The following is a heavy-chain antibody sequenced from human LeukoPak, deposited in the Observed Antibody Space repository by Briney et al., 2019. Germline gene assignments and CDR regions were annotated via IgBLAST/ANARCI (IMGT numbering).Heavy chain of an antibody. CDR1: GGTFSSYA. Sequence: ASVKVSCKASGGTFSSYAISWVRQAPGQGLEWMGGIIPIFGTANYAQRFQGRVTITADESTSTAYMELSSLRSDDTAVYYCASQPVVGATILAFDIWGQGTMVTVSS. J-gene: IGHJ3*02. CDR2: IIPIFGTA. CDR3: ASQPVVGATILAFDI. V-gene: IGHV1-69*13. D-gene: IGHD1-26*01.